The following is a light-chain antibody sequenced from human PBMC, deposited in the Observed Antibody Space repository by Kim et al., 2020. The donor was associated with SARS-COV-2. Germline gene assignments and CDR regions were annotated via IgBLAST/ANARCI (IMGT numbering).Light chain of an antibody. Sequence: EIVLTQSPGPLSLSPGERATLSCRASQSVRSSYLAWYQQKPGQAPRLLMYGASTRATGIPDRFSGGGSGTDITLTISRLEPEDFAVYYCQQYGTSPPTFGQGTKVDIK. CDR1: QSVRSSY. V-gene: IGKV3-20*01. CDR3: QQYGTSPPT. CDR2: GAS. J-gene: IGKJ1*01.